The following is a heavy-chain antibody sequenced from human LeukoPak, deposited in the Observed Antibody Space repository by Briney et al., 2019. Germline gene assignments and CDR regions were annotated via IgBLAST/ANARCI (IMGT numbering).Heavy chain of an antibody. J-gene: IGHJ4*02. CDR1: GYTFTSYG. CDR2: ISAYNGNT. D-gene: IGHD6-13*01. Sequence: ASVKVSCKASGYTFTSYGISWVRQAPGQGLEWMGWISAYNGNTNYAQKLQGRVTMTTDTSTSTAYMELRSLRSDDTAVYYCARSRFPPGIAAAAGDDFDYWGQGTLVTVSS. V-gene: IGHV1-18*04. CDR3: ARSRFPPGIAAAAGDDFDY.